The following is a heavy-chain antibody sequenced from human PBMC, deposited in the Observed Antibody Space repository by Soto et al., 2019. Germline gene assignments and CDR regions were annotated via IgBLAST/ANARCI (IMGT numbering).Heavy chain of an antibody. V-gene: IGHV3-30*18. CDR2: ISYDGSNK. CDR3: AKDLTRLISVAGTIDY. D-gene: IGHD6-19*01. J-gene: IGHJ4*02. Sequence: GGSLRLSCAASGFTFSSYGMHWFRQAPGKGLEWVAVISYDGSNKYYADSVKGRFTISRDNSKNTLYLQMNSLRAEDTAVYYCAKDLTRLISVAGTIDYWGQGT. CDR1: GFTFSSYG.